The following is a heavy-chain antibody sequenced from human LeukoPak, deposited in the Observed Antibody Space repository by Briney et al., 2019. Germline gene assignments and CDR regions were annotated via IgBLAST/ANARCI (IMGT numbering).Heavy chain of an antibody. J-gene: IGHJ4*02. Sequence: PSETLSLTCAVYGGSFSSYYWGWIRQPPGKGLEWIGSIYYSGSTYYNPSLKSRVTISVDTSKNQFSLKLSSVTAADTAVYYCASYTKWELQYFNYWGQGTLVTVSS. D-gene: IGHD1-26*01. V-gene: IGHV4-39*01. CDR2: IYYSGST. CDR1: GGSFSSYY. CDR3: ASYTKWELQYFNY.